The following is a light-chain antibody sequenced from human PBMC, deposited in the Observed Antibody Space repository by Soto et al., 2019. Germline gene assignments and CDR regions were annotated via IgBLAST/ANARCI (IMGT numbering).Light chain of an antibody. CDR3: QQYANSPPT. J-gene: IGKJ5*01. CDR2: GAS. CDR1: QSVSNTY. V-gene: IGKV3-20*01. Sequence: EIVLTQSPGTLSLSPGERATLSCRASQSVSNTYLAWYQQKPGQAPRLLIYGASSRATGIPDRFSGSGSGTDFTFTISRLEPEDFAVYYCQQYANSPPTFGQGTRREI.